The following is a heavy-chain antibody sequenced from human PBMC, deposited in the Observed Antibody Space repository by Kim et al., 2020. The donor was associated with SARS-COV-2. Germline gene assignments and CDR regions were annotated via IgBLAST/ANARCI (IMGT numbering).Heavy chain of an antibody. CDR2: INAGNGNT. CDR3: GRGEIGYCSSTTCSDAFDI. Sequence: ASVKVSCKASGFTFSNYVIHWVRQAPGQRLEWMGWINAGNGNTKYSQKFQGRVTITRDSSASAAYMELSSLRSEDTAVYYCGRGEIGYCSSTTCSDAFDIWGQGTTVTFSS. D-gene: IGHD2-2*01. CDR1: GFTFSNYV. J-gene: IGHJ3*02. V-gene: IGHV1-3*01.